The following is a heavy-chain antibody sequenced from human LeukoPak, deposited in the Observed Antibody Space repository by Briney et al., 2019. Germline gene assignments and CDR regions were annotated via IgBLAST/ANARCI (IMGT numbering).Heavy chain of an antibody. CDR3: ARLAVAGRYYFDY. V-gene: IGHV1-69*13. J-gene: IGHJ4*02. D-gene: IGHD6-19*01. CDR1: GGTFSSYA. CDR2: IIPIFGTA. Sequence: GASVKVSCKASGGTFSSYAISWVRQAPGQGLEWMGGIIPIFGTANYAQKFQGRVTITADESTSTAYMELSSLRSEDTVVYYCARLAVAGRYYFDYWGQGTLVTVSS.